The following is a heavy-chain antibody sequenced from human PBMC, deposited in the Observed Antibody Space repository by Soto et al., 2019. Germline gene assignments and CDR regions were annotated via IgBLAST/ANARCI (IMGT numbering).Heavy chain of an antibody. CDR1: GFTFSNYW. CDR2: IKNDGSGT. V-gene: IGHV3-74*01. D-gene: IGHD3-22*01. J-gene: IGHJ4*02. Sequence: PVGSLRLSSASSGFTFSNYWLHWVRQAPGKGPIWVSRIKNDGSGTYYADYVKDRLTISRDNAKNILYLQMNSLRVEDTAVYYCFRGDGDYYDGNGYLGRHWGQGTLVTVSS. CDR3: FRGDGDYYDGNGYLGRH.